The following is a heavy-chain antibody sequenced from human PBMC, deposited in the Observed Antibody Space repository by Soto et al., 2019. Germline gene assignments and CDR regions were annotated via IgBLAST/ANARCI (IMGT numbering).Heavy chain of an antibody. CDR1: GFTFSSYG. CDR2: ISYDGSNK. V-gene: IGHV3-30*18. CDR3: AKDRVQSVEQLDFDY. J-gene: IGHJ4*02. D-gene: IGHD6-6*01. Sequence: GGSLRLSCAASGFTFSSYGMHWVRQAPGKGLEWVAVISYDGSNKYYADSVKGRFTISRDNSKNTLYLQMNSLRAEDTAVYYCAKDRVQSVEQLDFDYWGQGTLVTVSS.